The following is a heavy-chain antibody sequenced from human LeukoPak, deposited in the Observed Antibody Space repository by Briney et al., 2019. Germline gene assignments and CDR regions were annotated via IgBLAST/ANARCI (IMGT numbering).Heavy chain of an antibody. CDR1: GFTFSSYI. V-gene: IGHV3-21*01. Sequence: GGSLRLSCAASGFTFSSYIMSWVRQAPGKGLEWVSSISSSSSYIYYADSLKGRLTISRDNAKNSLYLQMNSLRAEDTAVYYCASHGSGSYYVDYWGQGTLVTVSS. J-gene: IGHJ4*02. CDR3: ASHGSGSYYVDY. CDR2: ISSSSSYI. D-gene: IGHD3-10*01.